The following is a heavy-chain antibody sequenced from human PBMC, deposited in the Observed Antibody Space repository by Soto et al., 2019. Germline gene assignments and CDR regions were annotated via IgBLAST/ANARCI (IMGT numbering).Heavy chain of an antibody. V-gene: IGHV3-15*01. CDR3: ITDWGLTQLDYEDGWGSDRRFEY. J-gene: IGHJ4*02. D-gene: IGHD3-16*02. Sequence: EVQLVESGGGLVKPGGSLRLSCAASGFTFSDSWMTWVRQAPGKGLEWVGRIKAKTDGGATDYAAPVKGRFSISRDDSKNPVYLKRNSLKTEDTAIYYCITDWGLTQLDYEDGWGSDRRFEYWGQGTRVIVSS. CDR1: GFTFSDSW. CDR2: IKAKTDGGAT.